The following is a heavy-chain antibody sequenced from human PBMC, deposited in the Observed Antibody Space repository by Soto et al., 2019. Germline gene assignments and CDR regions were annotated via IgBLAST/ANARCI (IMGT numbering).Heavy chain of an antibody. CDR3: ARGKLYSSGWFFFDY. V-gene: IGHV4-34*01. CDR1: GGSFSGYY. D-gene: IGHD6-19*01. CDR2: INHSGST. J-gene: IGHJ4*02. Sequence: SETLSLTCAVYGGSFSGYYWSWIRQPPGKGLEWIGEINHSGSTNYNPSLKSRVTISVDTSKNQFSLKLSSVTAADTAVYYCARGKLYSSGWFFFDYWGQGTLVTVSS.